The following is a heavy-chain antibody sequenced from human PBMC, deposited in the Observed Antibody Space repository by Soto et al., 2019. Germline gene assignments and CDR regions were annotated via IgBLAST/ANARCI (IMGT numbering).Heavy chain of an antibody. Sequence: EVQLVESGGGLVQPGRSLRLSCAASGFTFDDYAMHWVRQAPGKGLEWVSGLSWNSGSIGYADSLKGRFTISRDNAKNSLYLQMNILRAEDKALYYCAKDRGLVISFYFDYWGQGTLVTVSS. CDR1: GFTFDDYA. J-gene: IGHJ4*02. V-gene: IGHV3-9*01. D-gene: IGHD6-19*01. CDR2: LSWNSGSI. CDR3: AKDRGLVISFYFDY.